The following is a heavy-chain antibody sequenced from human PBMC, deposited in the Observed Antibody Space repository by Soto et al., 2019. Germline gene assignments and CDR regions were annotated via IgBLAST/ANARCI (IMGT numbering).Heavy chain of an antibody. Sequence: PGGSLRLSCAASGFTFSSYAMHWVRQAPGKGLEWVAVISYDGSNKYYADSVKGRFTISRDNSKNTLYLQMNSLRAEDTAVYYCARDLLIAAHSFDYWGQGTLVTVSS. D-gene: IGHD6-6*01. CDR1: GFTFSSYA. CDR3: ARDLLIAAHSFDY. V-gene: IGHV3-30-3*01. J-gene: IGHJ4*02. CDR2: ISYDGSNK.